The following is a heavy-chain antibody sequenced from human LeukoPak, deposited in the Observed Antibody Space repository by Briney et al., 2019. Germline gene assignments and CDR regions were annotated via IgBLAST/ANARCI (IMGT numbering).Heavy chain of an antibody. V-gene: IGHV4-39*01. Sequence: SETLSLTCTVSGGSISSSSYYWGWIRQPPGKGLEWIGSIYYCGSTYYNPSLKSRVTISVDTSKNQFSLKLSSVTAADTAVYYCASTTEEGGAYWGQGTLVTVSS. D-gene: IGHD1-14*01. J-gene: IGHJ4*02. CDR3: ASTTEEGGAY. CDR1: GGSISSSSYY. CDR2: IYYCGST.